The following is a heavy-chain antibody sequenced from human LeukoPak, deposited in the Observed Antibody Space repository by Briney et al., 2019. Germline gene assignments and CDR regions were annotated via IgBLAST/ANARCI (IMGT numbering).Heavy chain of an antibody. CDR2: IKQDGSEK. Sequence: GGSLRLSCAVSGITFSNYWMSWVRQAPGKGLEWVANIKQDGSEKYYVDSVKGRFTISRDNAKNSLYLQMNSLRAEDTAVYYCARYSEQQLVIAFDIWGQGTMVTVSS. J-gene: IGHJ3*02. V-gene: IGHV3-7*01. CDR3: ARYSEQQLVIAFDI. D-gene: IGHD6-13*01. CDR1: GITFSNYW.